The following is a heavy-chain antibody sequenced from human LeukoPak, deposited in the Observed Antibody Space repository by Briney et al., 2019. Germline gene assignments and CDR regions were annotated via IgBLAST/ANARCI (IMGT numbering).Heavy chain of an antibody. D-gene: IGHD2-2*01. CDR1: GGSISRYY. J-gene: IGHJ4*02. CDR2: IYSTGST. V-gene: IGHV4-59*01. CDR3: ARGPSSKYFDY. Sequence: AETLSLTCTVSGGSISRYYWSWIRQSPGKRLEWIGYIYSTGSTNYNPSLTSRVTTSVDTSKNQFSLKLSSVTAADTAVYYCARGPSSKYFDYWGQGTLVTVSS.